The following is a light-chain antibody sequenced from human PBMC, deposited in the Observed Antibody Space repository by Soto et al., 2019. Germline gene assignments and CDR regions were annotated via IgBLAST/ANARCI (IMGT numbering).Light chain of an antibody. CDR1: QSVADN. CDR2: GAS. CDR3: QQYNSWSIS. V-gene: IGKV3-15*01. J-gene: IGKJ5*01. Sequence: EVVMTQSRATLSVSLGERVTLSCRSSQSVADNLPWFQQKPGQGPRLLISGASTRATGIPARFSGSGSETAFTITVTSLRSEDSAVYNCQQYNSWSISFGQGIRL.